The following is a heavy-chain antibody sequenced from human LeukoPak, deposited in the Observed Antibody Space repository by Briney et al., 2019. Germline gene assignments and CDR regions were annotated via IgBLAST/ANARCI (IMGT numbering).Heavy chain of an antibody. J-gene: IGHJ5*02. Sequence: PGGSLRLSCAASGFTFSSYGMHWVRQAPGTGLEWVAVISYDGTNKDYADSVKGRFTISRDSSRNTLYLQMNSLRVEDTAVYYCARDGVVATTVPDWFDTWGQGTLVTVSS. V-gene: IGHV3-30*03. CDR3: ARDGVVATTVPDWFDT. CDR2: ISYDGTNK. CDR1: GFTFSSYG. D-gene: IGHD2-15*01.